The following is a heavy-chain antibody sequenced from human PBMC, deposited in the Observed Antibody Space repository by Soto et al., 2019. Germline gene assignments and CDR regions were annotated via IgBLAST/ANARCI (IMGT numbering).Heavy chain of an antibody. Sequence: QVQLVQSGAEVKKPGAAVKVSCKASGYTFTSYGISWVRQSPGQVLEWMGWISAYNSNTNYVQKLQGRVTMTTDTSTSTTYMEPRSLRSDDTAVYYCASRYCSGGSCWSSEACDIWGQGTMVTLSS. CDR3: ASRYCSGGSCWSSEACDI. J-gene: IGHJ3*02. V-gene: IGHV1-18*01. CDR2: ISAYNSNT. D-gene: IGHD2-15*01. CDR1: GYTFTSYG.